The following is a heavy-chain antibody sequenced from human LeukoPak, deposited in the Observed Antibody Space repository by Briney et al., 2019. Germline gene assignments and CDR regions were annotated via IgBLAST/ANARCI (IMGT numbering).Heavy chain of an antibody. Sequence: ASVKVYCKASGGTFSGYAISWVRQAPGQGLEWMGGIIPIFGTANYAQKFQGRVTITADESTSTAYMELSSLRSEDTAVYYCARAWSGYFKYYYYGMDVWGQGTTVTVSS. CDR2: IIPIFGTA. J-gene: IGHJ6*02. CDR1: GGTFSGYA. D-gene: IGHD3-3*01. CDR3: ARAWSGYFKYYYYGMDV. V-gene: IGHV1-69*13.